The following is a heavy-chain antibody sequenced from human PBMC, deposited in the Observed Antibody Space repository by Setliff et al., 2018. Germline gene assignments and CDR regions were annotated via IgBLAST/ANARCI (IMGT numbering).Heavy chain of an antibody. Sequence: SVKVSCKASGDSFSNYAISWVRQAPGQGLEWMGGIIPMFGTPAYTQKFQDRVTITTDESTSTAYMELSSLKSEDTAVYYCANEHGTTVTVENYHYYMDVWGKGTTVTVSS. CDR2: IIPMFGTP. V-gene: IGHV1-69*05. CDR3: ANEHGTTVTVENYHYYMDV. CDR1: GDSFSNYA. D-gene: IGHD4-4*01. J-gene: IGHJ6*03.